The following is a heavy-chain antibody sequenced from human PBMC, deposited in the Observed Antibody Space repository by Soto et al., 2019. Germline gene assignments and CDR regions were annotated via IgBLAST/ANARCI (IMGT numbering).Heavy chain of an antibody. J-gene: IGHJ6*02. CDR3: ARGGVATGYYYYGMDV. CDR2: IIPIFGTA. D-gene: IGHD2-15*01. V-gene: IGHV1-69*01. CDR1: GGTFSSYA. Sequence: QVQLVQSGAEVKKPGSSVKVSCKASGGTFSSYAISWVRQAPGQGLEWMGGIIPIFGTANYAQKFQGRVTITADDSTSTAYMELSRLRSEDTAVYYCARGGVATGYYYYGMDVWGQGTTVTVSS.